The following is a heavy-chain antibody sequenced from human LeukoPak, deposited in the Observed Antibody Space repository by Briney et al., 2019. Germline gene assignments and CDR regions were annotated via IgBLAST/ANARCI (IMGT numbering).Heavy chain of an antibody. CDR1: GYTFTSYG. Sequence: EASXXVSCKASGYTFTSYGISWVRQAPGQGLEWMGWISAYNGNTNYAQKLQGRVTMTTDTSTRTAYMELRSLRSDDTAVYYCARRTTYYDILTGYYTDWFDPWGQGTLVTVSS. D-gene: IGHD3-9*01. V-gene: IGHV1-18*01. CDR2: ISAYNGNT. CDR3: ARRTTYYDILTGYYTDWFDP. J-gene: IGHJ5*02.